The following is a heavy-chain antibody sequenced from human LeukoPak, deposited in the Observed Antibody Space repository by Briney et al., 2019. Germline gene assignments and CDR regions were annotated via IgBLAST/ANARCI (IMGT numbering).Heavy chain of an antibody. Sequence: ASVKVSCKASGYTFSDYFMHWVRQAPGRGLEWMGWINPNSGDTNYAQKFQGRVTMTRDTSISTAYMELSRLRSDDTAVYYCAKEWELLGYNFDYWGQRTLATVSS. J-gene: IGHJ4*02. V-gene: IGHV1-2*02. D-gene: IGHD1-26*01. CDR2: INPNSGDT. CDR3: AKEWELLGYNFDY. CDR1: GYTFSDYF.